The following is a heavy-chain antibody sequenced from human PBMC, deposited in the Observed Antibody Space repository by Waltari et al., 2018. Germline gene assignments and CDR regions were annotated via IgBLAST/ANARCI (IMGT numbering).Heavy chain of an antibody. CDR1: GFTFSSDA. J-gene: IGHJ4*02. Sequence: EVQMLESGGGLVQPGGSLRLSCAASGFTFSSDALSWVRQAPGKGLEWVSVIYSGGRTYYADSVKGRFTISRDNSKNTLYLQMNSLRAEDTAVYYCAKGRWELPIVYWGQGTLVTVSS. CDR2: IYSGGRT. V-gene: IGHV3-23*03. CDR3: AKGRWELPIVY. D-gene: IGHD1-26*01.